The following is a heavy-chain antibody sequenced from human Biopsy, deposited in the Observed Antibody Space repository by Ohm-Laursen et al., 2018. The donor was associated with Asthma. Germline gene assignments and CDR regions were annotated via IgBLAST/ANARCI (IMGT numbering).Heavy chain of an antibody. CDR1: GFAVSRDH. J-gene: IGHJ4*02. D-gene: IGHD3-22*01. CDR2: IYSGGTS. CDR3: ARGDSSNWSHYYFDY. Sequence: SLRLSCAPSGFAVSRDHMFWVRQAPGKGLEWVSGIYSGGTSHTADSVRGRFTISRDYSKNTLYLQMHSLRAEDTAVYYCARGDSSNWSHYYFDYWGQGTLVTVSS. V-gene: IGHV3-53*01.